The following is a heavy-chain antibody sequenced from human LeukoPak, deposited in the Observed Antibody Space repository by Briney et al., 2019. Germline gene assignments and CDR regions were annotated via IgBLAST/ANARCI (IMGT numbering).Heavy chain of an antibody. CDR3: AKDEWVAAAGTALTWYYYGMDV. CDR2: IRYDGSNK. D-gene: IGHD6-13*01. V-gene: IGHV3-30*02. Sequence: GGSLRLSRAASGFTFSSYGMHWVRQAPGKGLEWVAFIRYDGSNKYYADSVKGRFTISRDNSKNTLYLQMNSLRAEDTAVYYCAKDEWVAAAGTALTWYYYGMDVWGQGTTVTVSS. J-gene: IGHJ6*02. CDR1: GFTFSSYG.